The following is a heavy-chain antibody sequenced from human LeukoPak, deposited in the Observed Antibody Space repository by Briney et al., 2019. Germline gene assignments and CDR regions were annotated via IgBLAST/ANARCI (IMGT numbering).Heavy chain of an antibody. Sequence: GASVKVSCKASGYTFTSYDINWVRQATGQGLEWMGWMNPNSGNTGYAQKFQGRVTMTRNTSISTAYMELSSLRSEDTAVYYCAVYDSSGYYYSNDAFDNWGQGTMVTVSS. J-gene: IGHJ3*02. V-gene: IGHV1-8*01. CDR1: GYTFTSYD. CDR3: AVYDSSGYYYSNDAFDN. D-gene: IGHD3-22*01. CDR2: MNPNSGNT.